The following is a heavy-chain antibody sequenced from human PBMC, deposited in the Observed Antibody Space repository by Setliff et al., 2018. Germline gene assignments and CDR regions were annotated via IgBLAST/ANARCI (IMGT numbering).Heavy chain of an antibody. D-gene: IGHD3-22*01. Sequence: ASVKVSCKASGYTFTDYAMHWVRQAPGQRLEWMGWINPGNGNTKYSQKFQGRVTITRDTSASTAYMELSSLRSEDTAVYYCARDKGYGSSGYYFYYYYYMDVWGKGTTVTVSS. CDR3: ARDKGYGSSGYYFYYYYYMDV. CDR2: INPGNGNT. V-gene: IGHV1-3*01. J-gene: IGHJ6*03. CDR1: GYTFTDYA.